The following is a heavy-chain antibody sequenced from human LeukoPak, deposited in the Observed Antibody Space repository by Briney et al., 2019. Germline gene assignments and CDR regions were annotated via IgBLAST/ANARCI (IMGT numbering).Heavy chain of an antibody. CDR3: AKDGYYDSSAYYYVRYFDL. Sequence: GGSLRLSCAASGFTFSSHSMNWVRQAPGRGLEWVSAMSGSGGSTYYADSVKGRFTISRDNSKNTLYLQMNSLRAEDTAVYYCAKDGYYDSSAYYYVRYFDLWGRGTLVTVSS. CDR2: MSGSGGST. CDR1: GFTFSSHS. V-gene: IGHV3-23*01. D-gene: IGHD3-22*01. J-gene: IGHJ2*01.